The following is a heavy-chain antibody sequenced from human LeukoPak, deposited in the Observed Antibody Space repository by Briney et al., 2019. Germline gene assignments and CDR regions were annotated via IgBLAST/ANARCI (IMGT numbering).Heavy chain of an antibody. CDR1: GYTFTGYY. V-gene: IGHV1-2*02. Sequence: ASVRVSCKASGYTFTGYYMHWVRQAPGQGREWMGWINPNSGGTNYAQKFQGRVTMNRDTSISTAYMELSRLRSDDTAVYYCARDLTGVEGFDYWGQGTLVTVSS. D-gene: IGHD1-14*01. J-gene: IGHJ4*02. CDR2: INPNSGGT. CDR3: ARDLTGVEGFDY.